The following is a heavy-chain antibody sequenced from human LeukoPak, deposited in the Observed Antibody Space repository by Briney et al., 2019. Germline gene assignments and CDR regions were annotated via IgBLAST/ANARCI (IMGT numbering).Heavy chain of an antibody. Sequence: GGSLRLSCAASGFTFSRSWMSWVRQAPGKGLEWVGNMKQDGSEKYYVDSVKGRFTISRDNTKNSLYLQMNSLRAEDTAVYYCARLEKDFFDYWGQGTLVTVSS. D-gene: IGHD1-1*01. J-gene: IGHJ4*02. CDR2: MKQDGSEK. CDR1: GFTFSRSW. CDR3: ARLEKDFFDY. V-gene: IGHV3-7*05.